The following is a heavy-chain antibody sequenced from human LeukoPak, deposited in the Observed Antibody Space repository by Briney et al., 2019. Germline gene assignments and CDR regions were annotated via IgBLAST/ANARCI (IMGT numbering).Heavy chain of an antibody. CDR1: GGSISSYY. V-gene: IGHV4-59*08. Sequence: PSETLSLTCTVSGGSISSYYWSWIRHPPGKGLEWIGYIYYSGSTKYNPSLKSRVTIPVHTSKNQFSLQLSSVTAADTAVYYCERHIQGVAYYYGMDVWGHGTTVTVSS. CDR2: IYYSGST. CDR3: ERHIQGVAYYYGMDV. J-gene: IGHJ6*02.